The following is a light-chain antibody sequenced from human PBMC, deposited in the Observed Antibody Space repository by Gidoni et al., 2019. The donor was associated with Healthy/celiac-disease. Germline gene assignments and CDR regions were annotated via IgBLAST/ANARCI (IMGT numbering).Light chain of an antibody. CDR1: QGSSSY. CDR3: QQYYSYPYT. Sequence: AIRLTQSPSSLSASTGDRVTITCRASQGSSSYLAWYQQKPGKAPNRLIYAASTLQSGGPSRFSGSGSGTDFTLTISCLQSEDFATYYCQQYYSYPYTFGQGTKLEIK. V-gene: IGKV1-8*01. CDR2: AAS. J-gene: IGKJ2*01.